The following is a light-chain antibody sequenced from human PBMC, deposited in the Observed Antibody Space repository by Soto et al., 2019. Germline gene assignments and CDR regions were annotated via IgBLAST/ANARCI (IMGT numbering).Light chain of an antibody. J-gene: IGLJ1*01. CDR1: SSDVGGYNY. V-gene: IGLV2-14*01. Sequence: SVLPQPPSVSGSPVQSITISCTGTSSDVGGYNYVSWYQQHPGKAPKLMIYDVSNRPSGVSNRFSGSKSGNTASLTISGLQAEDEADYYCSSYTSSSTLYVFGTGTKVTVL. CDR3: SSYTSSSTLYV. CDR2: DVS.